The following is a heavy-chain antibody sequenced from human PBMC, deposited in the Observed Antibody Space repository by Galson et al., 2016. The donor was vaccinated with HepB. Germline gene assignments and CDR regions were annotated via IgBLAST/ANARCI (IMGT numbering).Heavy chain of an antibody. V-gene: IGHV2-5*02. CDR1: EFSRTNGVG. J-gene: IGHJ4*02. D-gene: IGHD2-2*01. CDR2: ISWDDQK. CDR3: VHRVPPGLIDY. Sequence: TLTLTCTFSEFSRTNGVGVGWIRQPPGKALEWLALISWDDQKRYRTSLESRLTITQDTSKNQVVLRMTNMDPVDTATYYCVHRVPPGLIDYWGQGILVTVSS.